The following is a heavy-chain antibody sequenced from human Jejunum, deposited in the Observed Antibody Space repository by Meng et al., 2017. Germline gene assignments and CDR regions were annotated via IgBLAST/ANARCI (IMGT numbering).Heavy chain of an antibody. J-gene: IGHJ5*02. CDR2: ISGSGTYT. D-gene: IGHD1-26*01. CDR3: VKGGSGSPGPDP. V-gene: IGHV3-23*01. Sequence: GESLKISCAASGFTFNIFDMSWVRQAPGKGLGWVAVISGSGTYTYYADSVKGRFTISRDNSQNTLYLQMNSLRVEDTAVYYCVKGGSGSPGPDPRGQGTLVTVSS. CDR1: GFTFNIFD.